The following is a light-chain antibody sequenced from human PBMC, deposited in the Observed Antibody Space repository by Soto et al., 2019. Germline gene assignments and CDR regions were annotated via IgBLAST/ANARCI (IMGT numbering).Light chain of an antibody. J-gene: IGKJ2*01. CDR2: DAS. CDR1: QRISNF. Sequence: EIVLTQSPVTLSLSPGERATLSCRASQRISNFLAWYQQRPGQAPRLLIFDASNRAAGIPARFSGSGSGTDFTLTISSLEPEDFAVYYCQHRSTWPPMYTFGQGTKLEIK. CDR3: QHRSTWPPMYT. V-gene: IGKV3-11*01.